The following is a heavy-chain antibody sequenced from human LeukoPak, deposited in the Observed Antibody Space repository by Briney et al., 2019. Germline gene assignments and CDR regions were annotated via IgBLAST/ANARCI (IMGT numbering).Heavy chain of an antibody. CDR2: INPNSGGT. V-gene: IGHV1-2*06. D-gene: IGHD3-10*01. CDR1: GYTFTGYY. J-gene: IGHJ4*02. Sequence: ASVNVSFKASGYTFTGYYMHWVRQAPGQGLEWMGRINPNSGGTNYAQKFQGRVTMTRDTSISTAYMELSRLRSDDTAVYYCARVSILWFGESFDYWGQGTLVTVSS. CDR3: ARVSILWFGESFDY.